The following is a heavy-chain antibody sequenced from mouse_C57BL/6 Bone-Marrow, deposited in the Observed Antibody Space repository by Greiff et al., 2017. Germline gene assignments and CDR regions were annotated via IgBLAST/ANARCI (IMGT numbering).Heavy chain of an antibody. CDR3: TRDRVAPLYWYFDV. J-gene: IGHJ1*03. Sequence: EVMLVESGEGLVKPGGSLKLSCAASGFTFSSYAMSWVRQTPEKRLEWVAYISSGGDYIYYADTVKGRFTISRDNARNTLYLQMSSLKSEDTAMYYCTRDRVAPLYWYFDVWGTGTTVTVSS. D-gene: IGHD1-1*02. CDR1: GFTFSSYA. CDR2: ISSGGDYI. V-gene: IGHV5-9-1*02.